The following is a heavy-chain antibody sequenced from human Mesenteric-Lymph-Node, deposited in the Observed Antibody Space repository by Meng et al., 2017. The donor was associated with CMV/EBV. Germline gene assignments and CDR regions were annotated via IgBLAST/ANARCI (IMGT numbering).Heavy chain of an antibody. Sequence: SETLSLTCSVSGGSISGYFWSWIRQPPGKRLEWIGNIYYGGSTNYNPSLKSRVTISVDTSKHQFSLKVTSLTAADTAVYYCAREDDYYGMDVWGQGTTVTVSS. J-gene: IGHJ6*02. D-gene: IGHD5-24*01. CDR3: AREDDYYGMDV. CDR2: IYYGGST. CDR1: GGSISGYF. V-gene: IGHV4-59*01.